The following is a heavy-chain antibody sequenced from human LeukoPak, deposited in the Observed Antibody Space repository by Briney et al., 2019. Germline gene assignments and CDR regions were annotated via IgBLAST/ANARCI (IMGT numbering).Heavy chain of an antibody. CDR2: MSPNSGNT. CDR1: RYTFTSYD. Sequence: ASVKVSCKASRYTFTSYDINWVRQATGQGLEWMGWMSPNSGNTGYSQKFRGRVTTTRNTSISTPYMELSSLRSEDTAVYYCARDYSMSRSDYWGQGTLVTVSS. V-gene: IGHV1-8*01. D-gene: IGHD2-15*01. CDR3: ARDYSMSRSDY. J-gene: IGHJ4*02.